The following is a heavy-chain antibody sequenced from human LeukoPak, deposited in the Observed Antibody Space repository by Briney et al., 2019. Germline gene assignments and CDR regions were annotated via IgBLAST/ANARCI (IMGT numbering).Heavy chain of an antibody. D-gene: IGHD3-3*01. CDR3: ARDQRGYFGPPIDY. J-gene: IGHJ4*02. CDR1: GYTFTSYG. V-gene: IGHV1-18*01. CDR2: ISACNGNT. Sequence: GASVKVSCKASGYTFTSYGISWVRQAPGQGLEWMGWISACNGNTNYAQKLQGRVTMTTDTSTSTAYMELRSLRSDDTAVYYCARDQRGYFGPPIDYWGQGTLVTVSS.